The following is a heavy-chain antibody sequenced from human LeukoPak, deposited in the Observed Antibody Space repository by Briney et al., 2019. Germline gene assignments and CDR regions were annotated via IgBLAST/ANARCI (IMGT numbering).Heavy chain of an antibody. Sequence: ASVKVSCKASGYTFTSYDINWVRPATGQGPEWMGWMNPNSGNTGYAQKFQGRVTMTRNTSISTAYMELSSLRSEDTAVYYCARGRVDSSSWDYWGQGTLVTVSS. CDR1: GYTFTSYD. D-gene: IGHD6-13*01. CDR3: ARGRVDSSSWDY. V-gene: IGHV1-8*01. CDR2: MNPNSGNT. J-gene: IGHJ4*02.